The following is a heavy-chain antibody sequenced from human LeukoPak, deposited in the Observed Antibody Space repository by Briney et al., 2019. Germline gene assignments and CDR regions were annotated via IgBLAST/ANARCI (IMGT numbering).Heavy chain of an antibody. J-gene: IGHJ4*02. D-gene: IGHD6-13*01. CDR1: GYTFVAFY. CDR2: INPNSGDT. V-gene: IGHV1-2*02. CDR3: ARGLTPNSSSWYALDY. Sequence: ASVKVSCRASGYTFVAFYMQWLRQAPGQGLEWMGWINPNSGDTNYAQNFQGRVTMTRDTSINTAYMELSSLRSEDTAVYYCARGLTPNSSSWYALDYWGQGTLVTVSS.